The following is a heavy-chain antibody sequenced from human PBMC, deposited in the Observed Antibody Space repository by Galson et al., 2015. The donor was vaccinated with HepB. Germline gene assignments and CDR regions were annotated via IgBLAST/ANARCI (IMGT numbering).Heavy chain of an antibody. CDR2: ISFDGRIQ. CDR3: ARDLGGGTGGMDV. Sequence: SLRLSCAVSGFTFSSYAMHWVRQAPGTGLEWVALISFDGRIQYYADSVKGRFTISRDNSKNTLYVQMNSLRPEDTAVYYCARDLGGGTGGMDVWGQGTTVTVSS. V-gene: IGHV3-30*04. D-gene: IGHD2-15*01. J-gene: IGHJ6*02. CDR1: GFTFSSYA.